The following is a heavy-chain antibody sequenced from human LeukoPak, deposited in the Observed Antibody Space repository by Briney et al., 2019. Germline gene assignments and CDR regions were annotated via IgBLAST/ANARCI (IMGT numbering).Heavy chain of an antibody. CDR1: GYTFTSYA. V-gene: IGHV7-4-1*02. Sequence: ASVKVSCKASGYTFTSYAMNWVRQAPGQGLEWMGWIHTNTGNPTYAQGFTGRFVFSLDTSVSTAYLQISSLKAEDTAVYYCARDAREGGFGELLYEVDYWGQGTLVTVSS. D-gene: IGHD3-10*01. J-gene: IGHJ4*02. CDR2: IHTNTGNP. CDR3: ARDAREGGFGELLYEVDY.